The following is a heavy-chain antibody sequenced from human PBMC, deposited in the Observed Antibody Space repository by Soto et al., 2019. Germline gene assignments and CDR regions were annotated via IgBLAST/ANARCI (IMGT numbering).Heavy chain of an antibody. Sequence: GESLKISCKGSGYTFTNYWIGWVRQMPGKGLEWMGIIYPGDSDTKYNPSFQGQVTISADKSITTTYLRWTSLRASDTAIYYCAASIFYYGMDVWGQGTTVTVSS. J-gene: IGHJ6*02. CDR3: AASIFYYGMDV. CDR1: GYTFTNYW. CDR2: IYPGDSDT. V-gene: IGHV5-51*01.